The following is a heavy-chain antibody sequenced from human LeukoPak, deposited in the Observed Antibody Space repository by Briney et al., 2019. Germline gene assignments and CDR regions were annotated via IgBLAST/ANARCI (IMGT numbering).Heavy chain of an antibody. CDR1: GFTFSIYG. CDR2: ISSSGSNS. V-gene: IGHV3-48*01. Sequence: GGSLRLSCAASGFTFSIYGISWVRQAPGKGLEWVSYISSSGSNSYHADSVKGRFSISRDNSKNSLYLQMNSLRADDTAMYFCASGYRSGPICAWGQGTLVTVSS. D-gene: IGHD3-16*02. CDR3: ASGYRSGPICA. J-gene: IGHJ4*02.